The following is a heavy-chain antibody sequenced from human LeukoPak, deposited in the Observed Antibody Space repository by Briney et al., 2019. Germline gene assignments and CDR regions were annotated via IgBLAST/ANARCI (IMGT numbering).Heavy chain of an antibody. CDR1: GDSVSSNSAA. CDR2: TYYRSKWSN. Sequence: SQTLSLTCAISGDSVSSNSAAWHWIRQSPSRGLEWLGRTYYRSKWSNDYAVSVKSRITINPDTSKNQLSLQLNSVTPEDTAVYYCARAYYDSSGYALWFDPWGQGTLVTVSS. V-gene: IGHV6-1*01. J-gene: IGHJ5*02. CDR3: ARAYYDSSGYALWFDP. D-gene: IGHD3-22*01.